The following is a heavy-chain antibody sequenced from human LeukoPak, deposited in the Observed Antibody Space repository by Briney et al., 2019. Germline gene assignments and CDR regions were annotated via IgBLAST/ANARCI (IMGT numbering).Heavy chain of an antibody. D-gene: IGHD1-26*01. V-gene: IGHV4-59*01. CDR3: ARVSGWELEESWFDP. CDR1: GGSISSYY. J-gene: IGHJ5*02. CDR2: IYYSGST. Sequence: SETLSLTCTVSGGSISSYYWSWIRQPPGKGLEWIGYIYYSGSTNYNPSLKSRVTISVDTSKNQFSLKLSSVTAADTAVYYCARVSGWELEESWFDPWGQGTLVTVSS.